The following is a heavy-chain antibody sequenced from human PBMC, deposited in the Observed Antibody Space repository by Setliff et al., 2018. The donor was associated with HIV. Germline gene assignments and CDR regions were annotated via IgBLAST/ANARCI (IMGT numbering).Heavy chain of an antibody. V-gene: IGHV3-48*01. CDR2: ISSSSTTI. Sequence: GGSLRLSCAASGFTFSSYRMNWVRQAPGKGLEWVSYISSSSTTIRYADSVKGRFTISRDNSKNTLYLQMGSLRAEDMAVYYCARDRDYSTHYWGQGTLVTVSS. J-gene: IGHJ4*02. D-gene: IGHD6-13*01. CDR1: GFTFSSYR. CDR3: ARDRDYSTHY.